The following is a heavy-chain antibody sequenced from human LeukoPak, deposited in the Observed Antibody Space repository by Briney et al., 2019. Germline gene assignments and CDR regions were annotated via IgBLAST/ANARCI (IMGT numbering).Heavy chain of an antibody. CDR1: GFTFSSYS. J-gene: IGHJ4*02. Sequence: GGSLRLSCAASGFTFSSYSMNWVRQAPGKGLEWVSSISSSSSYIYYADSVKGRFTISRDNAKNSLYLQMNSLRAEDTAVYYCARGRGLSYYYDSSGYAANDYWGQGTLVTVSS. CDR3: ARGRGLSYYYDSSGYAANDY. CDR2: ISSSSSYI. D-gene: IGHD3-22*01. V-gene: IGHV3-21*01.